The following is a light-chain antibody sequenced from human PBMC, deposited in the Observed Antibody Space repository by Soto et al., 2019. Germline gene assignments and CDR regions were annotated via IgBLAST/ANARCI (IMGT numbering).Light chain of an antibody. CDR3: QQYGSSGT. Sequence: EIVLTQSPGTLSLSPGERATLSCRASQSVSSSYLAWYQQQPGQAPRLLIYGASSRATGIPDRFSGSGSGTDFTLTISRLDPEDFAVCYCQQYGSSGTFGQGTKVDIK. J-gene: IGKJ1*01. V-gene: IGKV3-20*01. CDR1: QSVSSSY. CDR2: GAS.